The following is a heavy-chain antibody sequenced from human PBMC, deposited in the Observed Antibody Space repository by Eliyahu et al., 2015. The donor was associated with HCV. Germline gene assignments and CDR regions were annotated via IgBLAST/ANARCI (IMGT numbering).Heavy chain of an antibody. Sequence: QVQLQESGPGLVKPSEXLSLTCTXSGGXIXTYCWSWTRPPPGKGLAGIGYIXPSARTNYNPPLKSRVTIAVDTSKNQFXLKLTSVTAADTAMYYCASGGGGIAVTGTGGWFDPWGQGTLVTVSS. D-gene: IGHD6-19*01. J-gene: IGHJ5*02. CDR3: ASGGGGIAVTGTGGWFDP. V-gene: IGHV4-59*01. CDR1: GGXIXTYC. CDR2: IXPSART.